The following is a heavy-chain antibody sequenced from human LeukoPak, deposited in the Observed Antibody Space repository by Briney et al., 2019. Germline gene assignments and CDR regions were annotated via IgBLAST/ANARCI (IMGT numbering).Heavy chain of an antibody. CDR1: AYTFTAYY. Sequence: ASVKVSCKTSAYTFTAYYIHRVRQAPGQGLEWMGWINPYSGTTNYAQNFQGRVTMTRDTSISTAYMELSSLISDDTAVYFCARGGTAEYYIYFAYWGQGGLVIVSS. D-gene: IGHD2/OR15-2a*01. CDR2: INPYSGTT. V-gene: IGHV1-2*02. CDR3: ARGGTAEYYIYFAY. J-gene: IGHJ4*02.